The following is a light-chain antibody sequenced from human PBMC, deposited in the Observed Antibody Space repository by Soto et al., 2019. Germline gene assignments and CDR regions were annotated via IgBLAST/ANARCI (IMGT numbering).Light chain of an antibody. V-gene: IGKV3-11*01. CDR1: QSLTNPY. J-gene: IGKJ1*01. CDR3: QQRSNWPT. Sequence: IVLTQSPGTLSLSPGDRATLFCRARQSLTNPYIAWYQQKPGQAPRLLIYDASNRATGIPARFSGSGSGTDFTLTISSLEPEDFAVYYCQQRSNWPTFGQGTKVDIK. CDR2: DAS.